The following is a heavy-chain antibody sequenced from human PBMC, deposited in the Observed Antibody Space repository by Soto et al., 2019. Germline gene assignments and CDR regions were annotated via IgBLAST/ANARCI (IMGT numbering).Heavy chain of an antibody. CDR2: INPDGSTT. CDR1: GFTFSSYW. V-gene: IGHV3-74*01. Sequence: EVQLVESGGGLVQPGGSLRLSCAASGFTFSSYWMHWVRQAPGKGLVWVSRINPDGSTTSYADSVKGRFTISRDSAKATLYLQMNSLRAEDTAVYYCARVATGASYFDYWGQGTLVTVSS. D-gene: IGHD6-13*01. J-gene: IGHJ4*02. CDR3: ARVATGASYFDY.